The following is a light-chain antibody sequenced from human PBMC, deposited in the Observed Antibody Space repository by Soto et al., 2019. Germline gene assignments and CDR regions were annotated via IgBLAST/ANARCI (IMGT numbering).Light chain of an antibody. V-gene: IGKV3D-20*01. J-gene: IGKJ1*01. CDR2: DAT. Sequence: EVVLTQFPGTLSLSPGETATLSCGASQRVSNNFLGWYQQKPGLPPRLLIYDATSRANGIPERFSGRGSGTHFTLTISRLEPEDLAVYYGQQYGSTPWTFGRGTKVEMK. CDR1: QRVSNNF. CDR3: QQYGSTPWT.